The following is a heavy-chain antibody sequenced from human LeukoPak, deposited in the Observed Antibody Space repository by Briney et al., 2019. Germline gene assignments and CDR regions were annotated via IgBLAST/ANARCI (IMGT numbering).Heavy chain of an antibody. CDR1: GYTFTNNY. CDR2: ISTYNGNT. V-gene: IGHV1-18*04. D-gene: IGHD2-15*01. J-gene: IGHJ6*03. CDR3: ARDLGRRCSGGRCYYYYNYMDV. Sequence: ASVKVSCKASGYTFTNNYMHWVRQAPGQGLEWMGWISTYNGNTNYAQKLQGRVTMTTDTSTSTAYMELRSLRSDDTAVYYCARDLGRRCSGGRCYYYYNYMDVWGKGTTVTISS.